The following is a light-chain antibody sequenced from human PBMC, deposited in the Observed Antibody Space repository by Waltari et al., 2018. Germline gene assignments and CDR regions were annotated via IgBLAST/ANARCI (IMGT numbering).Light chain of an antibody. Sequence: QSVLTQPPSVSAAPGQKVTISCSGISSNIGNNFVSWYQHLPGTAPKLLIYDNTQRHPGVPDRFSGAKAGPSATLGITGLQTGDEADYYCGTWDSSLSVGLFGGGTKLTVL. CDR3: GTWDSSLSVGL. CDR2: DNT. CDR1: SSNIGNNF. J-gene: IGLJ2*01. V-gene: IGLV1-51*01.